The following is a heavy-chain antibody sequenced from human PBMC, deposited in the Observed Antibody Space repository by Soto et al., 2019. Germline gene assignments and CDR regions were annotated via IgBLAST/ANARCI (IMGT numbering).Heavy chain of an antibody. V-gene: IGHV1-24*01. J-gene: IGHJ5*02. CDR1: GYTLTELS. CDR2: FDPEDGET. CDR3: ATESGGHNWFAP. Sequence: ASVKVSCKVSGYTLTELSMHWVRQAPGKGHEWMGGFDPEDGETIYAQKFQGRVTMTEDTSTDTAYMELSSLRSEDTAVYYCATESGGHNWFAPWGQGTLVTVSS.